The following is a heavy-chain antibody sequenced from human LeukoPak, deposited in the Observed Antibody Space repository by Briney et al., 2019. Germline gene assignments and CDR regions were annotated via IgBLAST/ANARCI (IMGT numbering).Heavy chain of an antibody. D-gene: IGHD3-16*02. J-gene: IGHJ4*02. Sequence: GGSLRLSCAASGFTFSSYAMSWVRQAPGKGLEWVSAISGSGGSTYYADSVKGRFTISRDNSKNTLYLQMNSLRAEDTAVYYCAKGLYDYVWGSYPVTPDYWGQGTLVTVSS. CDR1: GFTFSSYA. CDR2: ISGSGGST. CDR3: AKGLYDYVWGSYPVTPDY. V-gene: IGHV3-23*01.